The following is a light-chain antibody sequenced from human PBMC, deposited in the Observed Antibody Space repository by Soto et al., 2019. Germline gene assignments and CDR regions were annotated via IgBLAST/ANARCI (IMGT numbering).Light chain of an antibody. CDR3: QQYCCSPRT. CDR2: GAS. CDR1: QSVSSND. J-gene: IGKJ1*01. Sequence: EIVLTQSPGTLSLSPGERATLSCRASQSVSSNDLAWYRQKPGQAPRLLIYGASRRAADIPDRFSGSGSGTDFTLTISRLEPEDFAVYYCQQYCCSPRTFGQGTKVKIK. V-gene: IGKV3-20*01.